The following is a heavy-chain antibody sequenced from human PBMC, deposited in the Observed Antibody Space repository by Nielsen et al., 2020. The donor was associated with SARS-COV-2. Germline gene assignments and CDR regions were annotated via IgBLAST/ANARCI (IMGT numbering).Heavy chain of an antibody. CDR3: ARHPSGAYWLNYYYYGMDV. CDR2: IYPGDSDT. D-gene: IGHD2-8*02. J-gene: IGHJ6*02. Sequence: GESLKISCKASGYSFTSYWIGWVRQMPGKGLEWMGIIYPGDSDTRYSPSFQGQVTISADKSIGTAYLQWSSLKASDTAMYYCARHPSGAYWLNYYYYGMDVWGQGTTVTVSS. CDR1: GYSFTSYW. V-gene: IGHV5-51*01.